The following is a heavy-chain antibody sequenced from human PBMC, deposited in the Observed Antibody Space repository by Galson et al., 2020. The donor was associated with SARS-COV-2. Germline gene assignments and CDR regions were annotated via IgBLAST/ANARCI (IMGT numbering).Heavy chain of an antibody. CDR2: IYWDDDK. CDR1: GFSLSTSGVG. V-gene: IGHV2-5*02. Sequence: KMSGPTLVKPTQTLTLTCTFSGFSLSTSGVGVGWIRQPPGKALEWLALIYWDDDKRYSPSLKSRLTITKDTSKNQVVLTMTNMDPVDTATYYCAHIYSSGYYLPPTYFDYWGQGTLVTVSS. CDR3: AHIYSSGYYLPPTYFDY. J-gene: IGHJ4*02. D-gene: IGHD3-22*01.